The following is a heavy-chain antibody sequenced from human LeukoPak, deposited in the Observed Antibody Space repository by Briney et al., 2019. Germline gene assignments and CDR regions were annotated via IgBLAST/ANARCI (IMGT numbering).Heavy chain of an antibody. CDR2: ISSSSSTI. CDR3: ARGHYSSSWYSAFDI. D-gene: IGHD6-13*01. CDR1: GFTFSSYS. J-gene: IGHJ3*02. Sequence: GGSLRLSCAASGFTFSSYSMNWVRQAPGKGLEWVSYISSSSSTIYYADSVKGRFTISRDNAKNSLYLQMNSLRAEDTAVYYCARGHYSSSWYSAFDIWGQETMVTVSS. V-gene: IGHV3-48*01.